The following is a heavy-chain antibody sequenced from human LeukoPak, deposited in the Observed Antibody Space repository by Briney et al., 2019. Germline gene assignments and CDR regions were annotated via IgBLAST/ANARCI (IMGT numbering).Heavy chain of an antibody. V-gene: IGHV3-74*01. D-gene: IGHD3-22*01. CDR2: INSDGSST. J-gene: IGHJ3*02. CDR3: ARAAYYYDSSGYNEAFDI. CDR1: GFTFSSYW. Sequence: GGSLRLSCAASGFTFSSYWMHWVRQAPGEGLVWVSRINSDGSSTSYADSVKGRFTISRDNAKNTLYLQMNSLRAEDTAVYYCARAAYYYDSSGYNEAFDIWGQGTMVTVSS.